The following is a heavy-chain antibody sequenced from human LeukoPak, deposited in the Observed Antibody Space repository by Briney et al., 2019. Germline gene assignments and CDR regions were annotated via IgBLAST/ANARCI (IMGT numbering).Heavy chain of an antibody. CDR2: ISSSSTYI. CDR1: GFIFSSYT. V-gene: IGHV3-21*01. Sequence: PGGSLRLSCTASGFIFSSYTMNWVRQAPGKGLEWVSSISSSSTYIYYADSMKGRFTISRDNAKNSLYLQMNSLRAEDTAVYYCARGGIAAGGIDYWGQGTLVTVSS. CDR3: ARGGIAAGGIDY. D-gene: IGHD6-13*01. J-gene: IGHJ4*02.